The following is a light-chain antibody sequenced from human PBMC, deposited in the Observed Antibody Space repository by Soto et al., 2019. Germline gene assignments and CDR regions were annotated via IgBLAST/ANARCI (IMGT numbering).Light chain of an antibody. CDR3: QQYNNWPWT. Sequence: EIVMTQSPATLSASPCERATLTGRASQSISSYLDWYQQKPGQAPKLLIYGASTRETGIPARFSGSGSGTEFTLTISSLQSEDFAVYYCQQYNNWPWTFGQGTKVDIK. V-gene: IGKV3-15*01. CDR2: GAS. CDR1: QSISSY. J-gene: IGKJ1*01.